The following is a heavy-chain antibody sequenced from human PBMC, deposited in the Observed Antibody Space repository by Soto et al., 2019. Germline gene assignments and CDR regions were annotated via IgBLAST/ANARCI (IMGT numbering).Heavy chain of an antibody. D-gene: IGHD2-21*02. CDR1: GFTFSDFA. J-gene: IGHJ4*02. CDR3: ATLRRGVTSLY. V-gene: IGHV3-48*01. CDR2: ISTSGSPI. Sequence: EVQLVESGGGLVQPRGSLRISCAASGFTFSDFAMNWVRQAPGKGLEWVAYISTSGSPISYADSVKGRFTISRDNGKNSLSLQMNSLRAEDTAVYYCATLRRGVTSLYWGQGTLVTVSS.